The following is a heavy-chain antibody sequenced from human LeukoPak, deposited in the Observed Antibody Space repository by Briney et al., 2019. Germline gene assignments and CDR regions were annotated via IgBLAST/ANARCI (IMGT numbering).Heavy chain of an antibody. CDR1: GFTFSSYS. J-gene: IGHJ4*02. D-gene: IGHD4-17*01. CDR2: ISSSSSYI. Sequence: PGGSLRLSCAASGFTFSSYSMNWVRQAPGKGLEWVSSISSSSSYIYYADSVKGRFTISRDNAKNSLYLQMNSLRAEDTAVYYCARVDYGDYNYSDYWGQGTLVTVSS. V-gene: IGHV3-21*01. CDR3: ARVDYGDYNYSDY.